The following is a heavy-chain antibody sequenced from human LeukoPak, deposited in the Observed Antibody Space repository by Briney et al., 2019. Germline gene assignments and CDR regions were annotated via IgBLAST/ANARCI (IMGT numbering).Heavy chain of an antibody. D-gene: IGHD5-24*01. V-gene: IGHV6-1*01. J-gene: IGHJ4*02. Sequence: SQTLSLTCAISGDSVSGNSAALNWIRQSPLRGLEWLGRTYYRSKWYNDYAVSVKSRITINPDTSKNQFSLQLNSVTPEDTAVYYCTRGAPVGSSREFDYWGQGTLVTVSS. CDR2: TYYRSKWYN. CDR1: GDSVSGNSAA. CDR3: TRGAPVGSSREFDY.